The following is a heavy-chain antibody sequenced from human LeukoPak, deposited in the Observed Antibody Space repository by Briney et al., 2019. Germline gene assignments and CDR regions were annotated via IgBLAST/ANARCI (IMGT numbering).Heavy chain of an antibody. J-gene: IGHJ4*02. CDR1: GFTVSSNY. Sequence: PGGSLRLSCAASGFTVSSNYMSWVSQAPGKGLEWVSVIYSGGSTYYADSVKGRFTISRDNSKNTLYLQMNSLRAEDTAVYYCARLDFWSGYTFDYWGQGTLVTVSS. D-gene: IGHD3-3*01. CDR3: ARLDFWSGYTFDY. V-gene: IGHV3-53*01. CDR2: IYSGGST.